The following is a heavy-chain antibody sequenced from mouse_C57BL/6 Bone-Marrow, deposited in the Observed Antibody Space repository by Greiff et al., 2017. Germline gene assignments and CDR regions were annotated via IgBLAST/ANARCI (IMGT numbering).Heavy chain of an antibody. V-gene: IGHV1-81*01. CDR2: IYPRSGNT. J-gene: IGHJ4*01. CDR1: GYTFTSYG. CDR3: ARRSDGDNTYYYAMDY. D-gene: IGHD2-13*01. Sequence: QVQLQQSGAELARPGASVKLSCKASGYTFTSYGISWVKQRTGQGLEWIGEIYPRSGNTYYNEKFKGKATLTADKSSSTAYMELLSLTSEDAAVYFCARRSDGDNTYYYAMDYWGQGTSVTVAS.